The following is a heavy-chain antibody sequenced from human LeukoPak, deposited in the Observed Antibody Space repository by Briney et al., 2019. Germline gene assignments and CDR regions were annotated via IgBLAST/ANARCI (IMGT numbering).Heavy chain of an antibody. D-gene: IGHD6-19*01. J-gene: IGHJ6*03. CDR3: AKEAYSSVDYYMDV. CDR1: GFTFSSYG. CDR2: ISGSGGST. Sequence: GGSLRLSCAASGFTFSSYGMSWVRRAPGKGLEWVSAISGSGGSTYYADSVKGRFTISRDNSKNTLYLQMNSLRAEDTAVYYCAKEAYSSVDYYMDVWGKGTTVTISS. V-gene: IGHV3-23*01.